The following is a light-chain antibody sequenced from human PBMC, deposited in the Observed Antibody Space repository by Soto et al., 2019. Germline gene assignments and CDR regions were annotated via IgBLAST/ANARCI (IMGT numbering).Light chain of an antibody. CDR3: QQYENLPT. V-gene: IGKV1-33*01. CDR2: DAS. Sequence: DLPRTQSPSSLSASVGDRVTITGQASQNINNYLNWYQQKPGRAPKLLIYDASNLEAGVPSRFRGSGSGTDFTFTIRRLKPEDIATYYCQQYENLPTFGQGTRLEIK. CDR1: QNINNY. J-gene: IGKJ5*01.